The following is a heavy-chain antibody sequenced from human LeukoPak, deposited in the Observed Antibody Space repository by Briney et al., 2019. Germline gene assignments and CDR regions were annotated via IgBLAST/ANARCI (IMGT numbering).Heavy chain of an antibody. V-gene: IGHV1-46*01. J-gene: IGHJ4*02. CDR3: ARAYASGSHFQHEFDY. CDR2: INPSGGST. Sequence: ASVKVSCKASGYTFTSYYMHWVRQAPGQGLEWMGIINPSGGSTSYAQKFQGRVTMTRDTSTSTVYMELSSLRSEDTAVYYCARAYASGSHFQHEFDYWGQGTLVTVSS. CDR1: GYTFTSYY. D-gene: IGHD3-10*01.